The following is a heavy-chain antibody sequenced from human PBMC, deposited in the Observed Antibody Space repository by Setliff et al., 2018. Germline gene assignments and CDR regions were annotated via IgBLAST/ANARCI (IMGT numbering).Heavy chain of an antibody. Sequence: SVKVSCKASGGTFSSYAISWVRQAPGQGLEWMGGIIPILGIANYAQKFQGRVTITTDESTSTAYMELSSLRSEDTAVYYCASSYDSSGYYASTYYYYYYMDVWGKGTTVTSP. CDR1: GGTFSSYA. D-gene: IGHD3-22*01. J-gene: IGHJ6*03. CDR3: ASSYDSSGYYASTYYYYYYMDV. V-gene: IGHV1-69*10. CDR2: IIPILGIA.